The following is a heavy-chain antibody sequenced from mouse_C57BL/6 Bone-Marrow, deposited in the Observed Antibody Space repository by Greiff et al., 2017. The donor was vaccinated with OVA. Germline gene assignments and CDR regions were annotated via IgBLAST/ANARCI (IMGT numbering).Heavy chain of an antibody. V-gene: IGHV1-4*01. CDR3: ARSGGFAY. Sequence: VQLKESGAELARPGASVQMSCKASGYTFTSYTMHWVKQRPGQGLEWIGYINPSSGYTKYNKKFKDQATLTADTASSTAYMQLSSLTSEDSAVEYWARSGGFAYWGQGTLVTVSA. CDR2: INPSSGYT. J-gene: IGHJ3*01. CDR1: GYTFTSYT.